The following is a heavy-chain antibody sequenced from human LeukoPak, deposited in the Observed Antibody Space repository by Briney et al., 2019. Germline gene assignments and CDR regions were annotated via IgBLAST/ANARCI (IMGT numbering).Heavy chain of an antibody. J-gene: IGHJ5*02. CDR3: ARVRAAAGTSDWFDP. CDR2: IIPIFGTA. D-gene: IGHD6-13*01. Sequence: SVKVSCKASGGTFSTYAFNWVRQAPGQGLEWMGRIIPIFGTAHYAQKFQDRATITADESTSTAYMELSSLRSEDTAVYYCARVRAAAGTSDWFDPWGQGTLVTVSS. V-gene: IGHV1-69*13. CDR1: GGTFSTYA.